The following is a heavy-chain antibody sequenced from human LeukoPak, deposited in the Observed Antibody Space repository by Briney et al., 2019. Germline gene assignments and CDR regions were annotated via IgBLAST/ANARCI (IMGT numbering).Heavy chain of an antibody. V-gene: IGHV3-48*01. CDR1: GFTFTTYS. CDR2: ITTTSSII. Sequence: GGSLRLSCAASGFTFTTYSMNWVRQAPGKGLEWVSYITTTSSIIYYADSVKGRFTISRDNAKNSLYLQMNSLRAEDTAVYYCTRDYSSSSGRAFDIWGQGTMVTVSS. CDR3: TRDYSSSSGRAFDI. J-gene: IGHJ3*02. D-gene: IGHD6-6*01.